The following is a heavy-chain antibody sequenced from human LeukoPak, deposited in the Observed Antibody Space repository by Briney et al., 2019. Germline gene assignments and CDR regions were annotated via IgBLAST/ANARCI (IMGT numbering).Heavy chain of an antibody. J-gene: IGHJ4*02. CDR2: FYYTGSY. V-gene: IGHV4-39*01. Sequence: SETLSLTCTVSGVSITTNYYYWGWVRQPPGKRLEWFGNFYYTGSYFYNPSRKSRVNIILDTSKNQFSLELRSVTAADTAFYYCARLMTTVTTHFDYWGQGTLITVSS. CDR3: ARLMTTVTTHFDY. CDR1: GVSITTNYYY. D-gene: IGHD4-17*01.